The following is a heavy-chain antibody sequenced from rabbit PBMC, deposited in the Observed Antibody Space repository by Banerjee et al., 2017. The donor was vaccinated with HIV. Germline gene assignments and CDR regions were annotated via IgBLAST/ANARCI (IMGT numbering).Heavy chain of an antibody. CDR3: AKGYWTDGLHL. J-gene: IGHJ4*01. CDR1: GFSFSSGYD. V-gene: IGHV1S45*01. D-gene: IGHD1-1*01. CDR2: IYTSSGST. Sequence: QEQLEESGGGLVKPEGSLTLTCKASGFSFSSGYDMCWVRQAPGKGLEWIACIYTSSGSTDYASWVNGRFTISLDNAQNTVPLQMTNLTAADTATYFCAKGYWTDGLHLWGPGTLVTVS.